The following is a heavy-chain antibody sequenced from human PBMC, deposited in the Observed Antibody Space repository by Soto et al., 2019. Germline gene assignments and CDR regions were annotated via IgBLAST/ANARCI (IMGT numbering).Heavy chain of an antibody. CDR1: GGTFSSYA. V-gene: IGHV1-69*13. D-gene: IGHD3-9*01. CDR3: ARLPSPDILTGYHYYGMDV. CDR2: IIPIFGTA. J-gene: IGHJ6*02. Sequence: ASVKVSCKASGGTFSSYAISWVRQAPGQGLEWMGGIIPIFGTANYAQKFQGRVTITADESTSTAYMELSSLRSEDTAVYYCARLPSPDILTGYHYYGMDVWGQGTTVTVSS.